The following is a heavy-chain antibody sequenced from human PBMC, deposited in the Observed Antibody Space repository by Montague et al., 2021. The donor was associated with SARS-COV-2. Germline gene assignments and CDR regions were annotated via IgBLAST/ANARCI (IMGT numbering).Heavy chain of an antibody. Sequence: SETLSLTCTVSGGSISSSSYYWAWIRQPPGKGLEWNGSIYYRGSTCYNPSLKSRVFISVDTSKNQLSLTLTSVTAADTAVYYCATQEDPSAWMPGPFDFWGQGTLVTVSS. J-gene: IGHJ4*02. V-gene: IGHV4-39*01. CDR3: ATQEDPSAWMPGPFDF. CDR2: IYYRGST. CDR1: GGSISSSSYY. D-gene: IGHD1-1*01.